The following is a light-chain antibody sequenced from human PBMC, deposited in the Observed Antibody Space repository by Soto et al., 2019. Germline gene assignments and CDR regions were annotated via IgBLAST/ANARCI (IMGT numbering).Light chain of an antibody. V-gene: IGLV2-14*01. J-gene: IGLJ2*01. CDR3: SSYTSSRTLV. CDR1: SSDVGGYNY. Sequence: QSSLTQPASVSGSPGQSITISCTGTSSDVGGYNYVSWYQQRPGKAPKLMICEVSNRPSGVSNRFSGSKSGNTASLTISGLQAEDEADYYCSSYTSSRTLVFGGGTKLTVL. CDR2: EVS.